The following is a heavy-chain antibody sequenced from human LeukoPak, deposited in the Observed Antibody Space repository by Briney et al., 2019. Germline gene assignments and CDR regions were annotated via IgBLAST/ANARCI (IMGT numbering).Heavy chain of an antibody. V-gene: IGHV4-59*01. CDR2: IYYSGST. D-gene: IGHD3-22*01. CDR3: ARWSSEHYYDSSGYFED. Sequence: PSETLSLTCAVYGGSFSGYYWSWIRQPPGKGLEWIGYIYYSGSTNYNPSLKSRVTISVDTSKNQFSLKLSSVTAADTAVYYCARWSSEHYYDSSGYFEDWGQGTLVTVSS. J-gene: IGHJ4*02. CDR1: GGSFSGYY.